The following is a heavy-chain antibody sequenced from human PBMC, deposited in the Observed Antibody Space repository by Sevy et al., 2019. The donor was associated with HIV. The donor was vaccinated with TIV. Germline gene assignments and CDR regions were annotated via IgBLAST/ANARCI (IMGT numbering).Heavy chain of an antibody. Sequence: GGSLRLSCVASGFTFDSYRMHWVRQAPGKGLVWVSRINSDGSSTPYADSVKGRFTISRDNAKNTLYLQLNRLGAEDTAVYYCTRGDPIVPPAGYYYHMDVWGKGTTVTVSS. CDR1: GFTFDSYR. D-gene: IGHD1-26*01. J-gene: IGHJ6*03. CDR3: TRGDPIVPPAGYYYHMDV. CDR2: INSDGSST. V-gene: IGHV3-74*01.